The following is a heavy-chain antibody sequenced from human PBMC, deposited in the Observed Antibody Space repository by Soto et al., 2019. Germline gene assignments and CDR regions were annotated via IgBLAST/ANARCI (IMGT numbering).Heavy chain of an antibody. D-gene: IGHD3-3*01. CDR3: TTIIGDLWSNYDH. J-gene: IGHJ4*02. V-gene: IGHV3-73*01. CDR2: IKSKGNNYAT. Sequence: VQLVESGGGLVQPGGSLKLSCAASGFTFSGSAMHWVRQASGKGLEWVGRIKSKGNNYATAYAASVKGRFTISRDDSNNTAYLQMNSLKTDDTAVYYCTTIIGDLWSNYDHWGQGTLVTVSS. CDR1: GFTFSGSA.